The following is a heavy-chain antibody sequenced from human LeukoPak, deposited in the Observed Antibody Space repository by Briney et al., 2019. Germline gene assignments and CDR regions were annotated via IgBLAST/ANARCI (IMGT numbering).Heavy chain of an antibody. J-gene: IGHJ4*02. V-gene: IGHV4-39*02. CDR1: GGSISSSSYY. Sequence: SETLSLTCTVSGGSISSSSYYWGWIRQPPGKGLEWIGSIYYSGSTYYNPSLKSRVTISVDTSKNQFSLKLSSVTAADTAVYYCARDQTSGYPSETDYWGQGTLVTVSS. CDR3: ARDQTSGYPSETDY. D-gene: IGHD3-22*01. CDR2: IYYSGST.